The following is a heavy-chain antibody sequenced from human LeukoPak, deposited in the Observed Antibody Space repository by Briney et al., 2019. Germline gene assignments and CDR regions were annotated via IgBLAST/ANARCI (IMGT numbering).Heavy chain of an antibody. CDR3: ARGLQERDIIRGFDL. Sequence: PSETLSLTCSVSGDSISRRSSYWTWIRQPAGRGLEWIGRVYWTGTPNYNPSLKSRVTMSVDTSKNHFSLTLNSVTAADTALYFCARGLQERDIIRGFDLWGPGILVTVSS. D-gene: IGHD3-10*01. V-gene: IGHV4-61*02. CDR2: VYWTGTP. J-gene: IGHJ4*01. CDR1: GDSISRRSSY.